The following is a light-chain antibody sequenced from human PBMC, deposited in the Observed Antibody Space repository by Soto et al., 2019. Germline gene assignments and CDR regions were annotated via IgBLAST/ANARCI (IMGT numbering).Light chain of an antibody. V-gene: IGKV3D-15*01. J-gene: IGKJ1*01. Sequence: EIVMTQSPATLSVSPGEGATLSCRASESVSISLAWYQHKPGQPPRLLIHGASTRASGIPPRFSGSGSGTEFTLTISSLQSEDFAVYYCQQYNNWPPGTFDQGTKVDVK. CDR1: ESVSIS. CDR2: GAS. CDR3: QQYNNWPPGT.